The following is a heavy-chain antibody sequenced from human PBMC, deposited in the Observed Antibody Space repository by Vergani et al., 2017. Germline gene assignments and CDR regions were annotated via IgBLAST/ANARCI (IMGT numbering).Heavy chain of an antibody. CDR1: GFTFSSYA. CDR2: ISGSGGNT. CDR3: AKEFYCSRTSCDEVRGYYCGMGV. Sequence: EVQLLESGGGLVQPGGSLRLSCAASGFTFSSYAMSWVRQVPGKGLEWVSGISGSGGNTYYANSVKGRFTISRDNSKNTMYLQMNSLRADDTAVYYCAKEFYCSRTSCDEVRGYYCGMGVWGQGTTVTFSS. V-gene: IGHV3-23*01. J-gene: IGHJ6*02. D-gene: IGHD2-2*01.